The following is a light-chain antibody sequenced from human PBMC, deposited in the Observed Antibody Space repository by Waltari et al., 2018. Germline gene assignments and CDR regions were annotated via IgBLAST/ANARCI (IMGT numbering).Light chain of an antibody. CDR2: AGS. V-gene: IGKV1-9*01. J-gene: IGKJ3*01. CDR3: QQVNSYPFT. CDR1: QGISSY. Sequence: IQLTQSPSSLSASVGDRVTIPCRARQGISSYLAWYQQKPGKAPKLLIYAGSTLLTGVPSRFSGGGFGTDFTLTISSLQPEDFATYYCQQVNSYPFTFGPGTTVDIK.